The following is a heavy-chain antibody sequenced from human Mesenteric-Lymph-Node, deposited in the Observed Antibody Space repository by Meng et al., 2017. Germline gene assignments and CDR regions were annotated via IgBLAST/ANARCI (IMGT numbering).Heavy chain of an antibody. J-gene: IGHJ2*01. CDR3: ARELLGWYFDL. CDR1: GFTFDDFG. D-gene: IGHD2-8*02. CDR2: INWNGGSP. V-gene: IGHV3-20*04. Sequence: VRRVGSGGGVVRPGGSLRLSCAASGFTFDDFGMSWVRQVPGKGPEWVSGINWNGGSPNYAESVKGRFTISRDNAKNSLYLQMDTLRAEDTAIYYCARELLGWYFDLWGRGTLVTVSS.